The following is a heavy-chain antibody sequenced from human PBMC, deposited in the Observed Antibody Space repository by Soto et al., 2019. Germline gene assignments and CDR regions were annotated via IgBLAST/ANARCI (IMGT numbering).Heavy chain of an antibody. CDR3: ATVRLSWNYGWLYWFDP. Sequence: ASVKVSCKVSGYTLTELSMHWVRQAPGKGLEWMGGFDPEDGETIYAQKFQGRVTMTEDTSTDTAYMELSSLRSEDTAVYYCATVRLSWNYGWLYWFDPWGQGTLVTVSS. D-gene: IGHD1-7*01. CDR2: FDPEDGET. J-gene: IGHJ5*02. CDR1: GYTLTELS. V-gene: IGHV1-24*01.